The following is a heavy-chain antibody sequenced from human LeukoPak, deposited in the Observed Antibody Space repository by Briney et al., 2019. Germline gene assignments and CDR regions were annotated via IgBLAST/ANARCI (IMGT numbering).Heavy chain of an antibody. CDR3: TRFRGFYYGLDL. J-gene: IGHJ6*02. CDR2: ISTSGLTI. V-gene: IGHV3-48*03. D-gene: IGHD3-10*01. CDR1: GFTFSTYD. Sequence: GGSLRLSCAASGFTFSTYDMNWVRQAPGKGLEWVSYISTSGLTIYYADSAKGRFTVSRDNAKNSLFLQMNSLKTDDTAVYYCTRFRGFYYGLDLWGPGTTVIVSS.